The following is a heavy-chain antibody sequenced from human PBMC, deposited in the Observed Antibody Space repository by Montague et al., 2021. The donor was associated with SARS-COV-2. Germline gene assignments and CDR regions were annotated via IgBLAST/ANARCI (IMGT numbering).Heavy chain of an antibody. CDR1: GDSVSMNRDA. V-gene: IGHV6-1*01. D-gene: IGHD1-26*01. CDR3: ARTSASSDY. Sequence: CAISGDSVSMNRDAGNWTRQSPSSGLQWLGRTYYRYKWYNDYAVSVKSRITVDPDTSKNQISLQLNSVTPEDTAVYYCARTSASSDYWGQGTLVTVSS. CDR2: TYYRYKWYN. J-gene: IGHJ4*02.